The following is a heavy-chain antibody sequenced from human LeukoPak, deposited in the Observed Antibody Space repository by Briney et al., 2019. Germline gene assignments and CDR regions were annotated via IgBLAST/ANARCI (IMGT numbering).Heavy chain of an antibody. CDR3: AKFSVSPSVTKVPYYYYGMDV. V-gene: IGHV3-9*01. J-gene: IGHJ6*02. CDR2: ISWNSGSI. D-gene: IGHD4-17*01. Sequence: PGGSLRLSCAASGFTFDDYAMHWVRQAPGKGLEWVSGISWNSGSIGYADSVKGRFTISRDNAKNSLYLQMNSLRAEDTALYYCAKFSVSPSVTKVPYYYYGMDVWGQGTTVTVSS. CDR1: GFTFDDYA.